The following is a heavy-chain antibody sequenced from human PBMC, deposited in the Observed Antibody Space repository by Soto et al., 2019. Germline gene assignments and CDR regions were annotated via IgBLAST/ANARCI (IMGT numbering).Heavy chain of an antibody. CDR2: ISSSGSTI. CDR1: GFTFSDYY. J-gene: IGHJ4*02. Sequence: GGSLRLSCAASGFTFSDYYMSWIRQAPGKGLEWVSYISSSGSTIYYAASVKGRFTISRDNAKNSLYLQMNSLRAEDTAVYYCARDLKSYGSGSYYPPPYYFDYWGQGTLVTVSS. V-gene: IGHV3-11*01. CDR3: ARDLKSYGSGSYYPPPYYFDY. D-gene: IGHD3-10*01.